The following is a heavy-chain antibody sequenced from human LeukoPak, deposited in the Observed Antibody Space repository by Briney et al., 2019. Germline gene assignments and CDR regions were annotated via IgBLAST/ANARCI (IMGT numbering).Heavy chain of an antibody. CDR1: GFTFSSYG. CDR3: AKETTPLRYLGGYYYYYGMDV. V-gene: IGHV3-30*18. Sequence: GGSLRLSCAASGFTFSSYGMHWVRQAPGKGLEWVAVISYDGSNKYYADSVKGRFTISRDNSKNTLYLQMNSLRAEDTAVYYCAKETTPLRYLGGYYYYYGMDVWGQGTTVTVSS. J-gene: IGHJ6*02. D-gene: IGHD5-12*01. CDR2: ISYDGSNK.